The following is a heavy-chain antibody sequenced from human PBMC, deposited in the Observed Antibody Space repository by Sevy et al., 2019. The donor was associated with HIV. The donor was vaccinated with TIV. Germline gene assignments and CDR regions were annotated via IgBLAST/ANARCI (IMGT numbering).Heavy chain of an antibody. D-gene: IGHD4-17*01. Sequence: GGSLRLSCAASGFIFRNYAVHWVRQAPGKGLEWLAIISFDGTNKYYADSVKGRFTVSRDNAKNTLYLQMNNLRTEDTAIYYWARGNSPSVTTAPLYYYYGLDVWGQGTTVTVSS. J-gene: IGHJ6*02. CDR1: GFIFRNYA. CDR3: ARGNSPSVTTAPLYYYYGLDV. V-gene: IGHV3-30-3*01. CDR2: ISFDGTNK.